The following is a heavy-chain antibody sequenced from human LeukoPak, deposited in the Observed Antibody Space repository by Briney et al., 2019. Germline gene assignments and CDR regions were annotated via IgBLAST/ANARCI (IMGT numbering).Heavy chain of an antibody. V-gene: IGHV4-34*01. D-gene: IGHD2-2*01. CDR3: VRGRYCSSANCYDWFDP. CDR1: GGSISSYY. Sequence: SETLSLTCTVSGGSISSYYWSWIRRPPGKGLEWIGEITSGGATNYHPSLRSRVTMSVDTSKKQFSLKLTSLTAADTGVYYCVRGRYCSSANCYDWFDPWGPGTHVSVSS. CDR2: ITSGGAT. J-gene: IGHJ5*02.